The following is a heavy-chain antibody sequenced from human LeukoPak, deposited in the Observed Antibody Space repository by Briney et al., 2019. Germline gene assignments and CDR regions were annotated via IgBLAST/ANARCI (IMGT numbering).Heavy chain of an antibody. CDR1: GFTFSSYG. Sequence: GGSLRLSCAASGFTFSSYGMHWVRQAPGKGLEWVANIKQDGSEKYYVDSVKGRFIISRDNARNLLYLQMNSLRAEDTAVYYCARARWSKDWYFDYWGQGTLVTVSS. CDR3: ARARWSKDWYFDY. CDR2: IKQDGSEK. D-gene: IGHD3-9*01. V-gene: IGHV3-7*01. J-gene: IGHJ4*02.